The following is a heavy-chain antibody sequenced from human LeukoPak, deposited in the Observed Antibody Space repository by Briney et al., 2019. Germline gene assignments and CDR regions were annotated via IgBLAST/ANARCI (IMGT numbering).Heavy chain of an antibody. Sequence: SETLSLTCTVSGGSISSYYWSWIRQPPGKGLEWIVYIYYSGSTNYNPSLKSRVTISVDTSKNQFSLKLSSVTAADTAVYYCARAMYYYGSGSSNWFDPWGQGTLVTVSS. CDR3: ARAMYYYGSGSSNWFDP. J-gene: IGHJ5*02. CDR2: IYYSGST. CDR1: GGSISSYY. V-gene: IGHV4-59*01. D-gene: IGHD3-10*01.